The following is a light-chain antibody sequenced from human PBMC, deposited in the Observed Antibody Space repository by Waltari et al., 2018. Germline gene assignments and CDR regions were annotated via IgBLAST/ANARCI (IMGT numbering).Light chain of an antibody. Sequence: EIVMTQSLATLSVSPGESAPLSCRASQSVSSNLAWYQQKPGQAPRLLMHDASTRATGIPARFSGSGSGTEFTLTISSVQSEDFAVYFCQQYNYYYTFGQGTKLEIK. J-gene: IGKJ2*01. CDR3: QQYNYYYT. V-gene: IGKV3-15*01. CDR2: DAS. CDR1: QSVSSN.